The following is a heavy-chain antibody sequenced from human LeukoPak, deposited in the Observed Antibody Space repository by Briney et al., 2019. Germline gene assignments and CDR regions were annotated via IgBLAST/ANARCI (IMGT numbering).Heavy chain of an antibody. CDR3: ARAPRFCSGGSCYSLFVAFDI. CDR2: INHSGGT. CDR1: GGSFSGYY. D-gene: IGHD2-15*01. J-gene: IGHJ3*02. V-gene: IGHV4-34*01. Sequence: SETLSLTCAVYGGSFSGYYWNWIRQPPGKGLEWIGEINHSGGTNYNPSLKSRVTISVDTSKNQFSLKLSSVTAADTAVYYCARAPRFCSGGSCYSLFVAFDIWGQGTMVTVSS.